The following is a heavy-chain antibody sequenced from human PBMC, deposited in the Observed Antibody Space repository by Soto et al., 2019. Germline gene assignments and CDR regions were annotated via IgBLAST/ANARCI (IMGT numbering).Heavy chain of an antibody. CDR3: ARDSLLWFGHSTYYFDY. V-gene: IGHV1-69*01. CDR2: IIPIFGTA. J-gene: IGHJ4*02. CDR1: GGTFSSYA. D-gene: IGHD3-10*01. Sequence: QVQLVQSGAEVKKPGSSVKVSCKASGGTFSSYAISWVRQAPGQGLEWMGGIIPIFGTANYAQKFQGRVTITADETTSTAYMELSILRSEDTAVYYCARDSLLWFGHSTYYFDYWGQGTLVTVSS.